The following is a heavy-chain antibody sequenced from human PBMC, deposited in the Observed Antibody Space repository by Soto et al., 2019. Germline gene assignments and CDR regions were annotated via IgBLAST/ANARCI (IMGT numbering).Heavy chain of an antibody. CDR1: GFTFSSYA. CDR2: ISYDGSNK. V-gene: IGHV3-30*04. CDR3: VRASGMDV. J-gene: IGHJ6*02. Sequence: PVGSLRLSCAASGFTFSSYAMHWVRQAPGKGLEWVAVISYDGSNKYYADSVKGRFTISRDNSKNTLYLQMNSLRAEDTAVYYCVRASGMDVWGQGTTVTVSS.